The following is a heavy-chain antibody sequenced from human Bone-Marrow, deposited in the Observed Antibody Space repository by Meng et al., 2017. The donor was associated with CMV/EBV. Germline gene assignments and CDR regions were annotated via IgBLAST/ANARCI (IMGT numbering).Heavy chain of an antibody. CDR3: ARVQSGDNVVPAAIPFDY. D-gene: IGHD2-2*02. V-gene: IGHV4-61*01. CDR1: SGSVSSGSYY. Sequence: SETLSLTCTVSSGSVSSGSYYWSWIRQPPGKGLEWIGYIYYSGSTNYNPSLKSRVTISVDTSKNQFSLKLSSVTAADTAVYYCARVQSGDNVVPAAIPFDYWGQGTLVTVSS. J-gene: IGHJ4*02. CDR2: IYYSGST.